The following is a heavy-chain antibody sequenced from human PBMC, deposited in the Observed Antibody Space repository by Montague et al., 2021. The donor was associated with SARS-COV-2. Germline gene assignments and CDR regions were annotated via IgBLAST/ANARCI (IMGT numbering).Heavy chain of an antibody. J-gene: IGHJ5*02. CDR3: ARRSLGYCSGGSCYSAFDP. D-gene: IGHD2-15*01. V-gene: IGHV4-59*01. CDR2: IYYSGST. CDR1: GGSISSYY. Sequence: SETLSLTSTVSGGSISSYYWGWIRQPPGKGLEWIGYIYYSGSTNYNPSLKSRVTISVDTSKNQFSLKLSSVTAADTAVYYCARRSLGYCSGGSCYSAFDPWGQGTLVTVSS.